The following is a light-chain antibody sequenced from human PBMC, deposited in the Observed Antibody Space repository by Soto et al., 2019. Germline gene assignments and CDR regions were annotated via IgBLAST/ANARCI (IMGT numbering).Light chain of an antibody. CDR3: QQYGRSPT. V-gene: IGKV3-20*01. CDR1: QSISDT. Sequence: EIVMTQSPATLSVSPGGRATLSCRASQSISDTLAWCQQKPGQAPRLLIYGASRRATGIPDRFSGSGSATDFTLTISRLEPEDFAVYYCQQYGRSPTFGQGTRLEIK. J-gene: IGKJ5*01. CDR2: GAS.